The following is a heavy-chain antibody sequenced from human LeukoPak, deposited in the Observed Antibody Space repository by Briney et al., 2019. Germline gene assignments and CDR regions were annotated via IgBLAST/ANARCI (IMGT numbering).Heavy chain of an antibody. CDR3: ARHPPRDGSAFDY. J-gene: IGHJ4*02. CDR2: MYYSGTT. V-gene: IGHV4-39*01. CDR1: GFSISSGSYY. Sequence: PSETLSLTCTVSGFSISSGSYYWGWIRQPPGKGLEWIASMYYSGTTFYSPSLKSRATISVDTSKNQLSLKLGSGGAADTAVYYCARHPPRDGSAFDYWGQGTLVTVSS.